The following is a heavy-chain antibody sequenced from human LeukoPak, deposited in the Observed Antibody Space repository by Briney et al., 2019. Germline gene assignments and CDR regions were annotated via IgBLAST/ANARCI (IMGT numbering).Heavy chain of an antibody. CDR1: GFTFSSYG. J-gene: IGHJ4*02. CDR3: AGYDYVWGMYAY. V-gene: IGHV3-30*02. CDR2: IRYDGSNK. Sequence: PGGSLRLSCGASGFTFSSYGMHWVRQAPGKGLEWVAFIRYDGSNKYYADSVKGRFTISRDNSKNTLYLQMNSLRAEDTAVYYCAGYDYVWGMYAYWGQGTLVTVSS. D-gene: IGHD3-16*01.